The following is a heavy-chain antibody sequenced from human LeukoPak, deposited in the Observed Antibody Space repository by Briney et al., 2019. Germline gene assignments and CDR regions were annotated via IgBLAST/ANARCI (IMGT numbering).Heavy chain of an antibody. CDR1: GGSISSGGYS. Sequence: ASETLSLTCAVSGGSISSGGYSWSWIRQPPGKGLEWIGYIYYSGSTYYNPSLKSRVTISVDTSKNQFSLKLSSVTAADTAVYYCARDNGIDYDYVWGSYRNDAFDIWGQGTMVTVSS. V-gene: IGHV4-30-4*07. CDR3: ARDNGIDYDYVWGSYRNDAFDI. CDR2: IYYSGST. D-gene: IGHD3-16*02. J-gene: IGHJ3*02.